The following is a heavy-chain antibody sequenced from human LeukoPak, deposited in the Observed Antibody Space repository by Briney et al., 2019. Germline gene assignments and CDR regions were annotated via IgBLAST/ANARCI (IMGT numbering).Heavy chain of an antibody. J-gene: IGHJ4*02. CDR1: GFTFSTYS. V-gene: IGHV3-23*01. CDR3: AKEGGQAGSDIGDY. Sequence: GGSLRLSCAASGFTFSTYSMCWVRQAPGKGLEWVSAISGRGHKTFDADSVKGRFTVSRENSKNTLYLQMNSLRADDTAIYYCAKEGGQAGSDIGDYWGQGTLVTVSS. D-gene: IGHD3-10*01. CDR2: ISGRGHKT.